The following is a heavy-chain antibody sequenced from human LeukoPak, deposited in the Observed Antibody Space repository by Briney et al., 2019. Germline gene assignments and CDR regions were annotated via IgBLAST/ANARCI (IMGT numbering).Heavy chain of an antibody. D-gene: IGHD5-12*01. Sequence: GGSLRLSCAASGFTFSSYAMHWVRQAPGKGLEWVAVISYDGSNKYYADSVKGRFTISRDNSKNTLYLQMNSLRAEDTAVYYCAKDKWLQLGRIFDYWGQGTLVTVSS. V-gene: IGHV3-30-3*01. CDR3: AKDKWLQLGRIFDY. CDR2: ISYDGSNK. J-gene: IGHJ4*02. CDR1: GFTFSSYA.